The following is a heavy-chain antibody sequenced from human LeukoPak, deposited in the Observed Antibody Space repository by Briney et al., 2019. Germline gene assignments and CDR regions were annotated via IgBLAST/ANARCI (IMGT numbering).Heavy chain of an antibody. D-gene: IGHD3-9*01. J-gene: IGHJ5*02. Sequence: PGGSLRLSCAASGFTFSSYSMNWVRQAPGKGREWGSSISSSSSYIYYADSVKGRFTISRDNAKNSLYLQMNSLRAEDTAVYYCARILTGQGWFDPWGQGTLVTVSS. CDR2: ISSSSSYI. CDR3: ARILTGQGWFDP. V-gene: IGHV3-21*01. CDR1: GFTFSSYS.